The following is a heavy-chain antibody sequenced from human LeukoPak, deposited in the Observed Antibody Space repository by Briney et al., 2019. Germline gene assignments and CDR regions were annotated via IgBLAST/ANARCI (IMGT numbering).Heavy chain of an antibody. J-gene: IGHJ3*02. V-gene: IGHV3-23*01. CDR3: AKETVVVVAATPDAFDI. CDR1: GFTFSSYA. CDR2: ISGSGGST. Sequence: PGGSLRLSCAASGFTFSSYAMSWVRQAPGKGLEWVSGISGSGGSTHYADSVKDRFTISRDNSKNTLYLQMNSLRAEDTVVYYCAKETVVVVAATPDAFDIWGQGTMVTVSS. D-gene: IGHD2-15*01.